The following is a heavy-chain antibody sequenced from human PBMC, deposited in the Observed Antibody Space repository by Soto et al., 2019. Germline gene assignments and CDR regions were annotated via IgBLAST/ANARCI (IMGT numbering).Heavy chain of an antibody. J-gene: IGHJ4*02. CDR3: AKGLFFGY. V-gene: IGHV3-30*18. Sequence: QVQLVESGGGVVQPGRSLRLSCAASGFTFSSYGMHWVRQAPGKGLEWVAVISYDGSNKYYADSVKGRFTISRDNSKNTLYRQMNSLRAEDTAVYYCAKGLFFGYWGQGTLVTVSS. CDR2: ISYDGSNK. CDR1: GFTFSSYG.